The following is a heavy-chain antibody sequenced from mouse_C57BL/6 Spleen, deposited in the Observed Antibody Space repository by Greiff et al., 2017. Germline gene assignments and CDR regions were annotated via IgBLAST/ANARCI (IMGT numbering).Heavy chain of an antibody. CDR2: IRNKANGYTT. CDR3: ARDYDYYFDY. D-gene: IGHD2-4*01. J-gene: IGHJ2*01. V-gene: IGHV7-3*01. CDR1: GFTFTDYY. Sequence: EVMLVESGGGLVQPGGSLSLSCAASGFTFTDYYMSWVRQPPGKALEWLGFIRNKANGYTTEYSASVKGRFTISRDNSQSILYLQMTALRAEDRATYYCARDYDYYFDYWGQGTTLTVSS.